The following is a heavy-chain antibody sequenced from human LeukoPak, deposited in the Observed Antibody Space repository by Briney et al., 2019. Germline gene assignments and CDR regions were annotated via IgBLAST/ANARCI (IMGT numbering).Heavy chain of an antibody. CDR1: GFTFSSYG. CDR2: IRYDGSHK. CDR3: AKDPDFRSSSPNVYFDY. Sequence: GGSLRLSCAASGFTFSSYGMHWVRQAPGKGLKWVAFIRYDGSHKYYADSVKGRFTISRDNSKNTLYLQMNSLRAEDTAVYYCAKDPDFRSSSPNVYFDYWGQGTLVTVSS. V-gene: IGHV3-30*02. J-gene: IGHJ4*02. D-gene: IGHD6-13*01.